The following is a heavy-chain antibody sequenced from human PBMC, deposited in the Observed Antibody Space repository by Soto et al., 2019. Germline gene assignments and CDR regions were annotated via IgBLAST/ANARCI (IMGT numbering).Heavy chain of an antibody. Sequence: GSLRLSCAASGFTFSSYAMHWVRQAPGKGLEWVAVISYDGSNKYYADSVKGRFTISRDNSKNTLYLQMNSLRAEDTAVYYCAREIQGGFLFDYWGQGTLVTVSS. D-gene: IGHD3-10*01. V-gene: IGHV3-30-3*01. CDR2: ISYDGSNK. CDR3: AREIQGGFLFDY. J-gene: IGHJ4*02. CDR1: GFTFSSYA.